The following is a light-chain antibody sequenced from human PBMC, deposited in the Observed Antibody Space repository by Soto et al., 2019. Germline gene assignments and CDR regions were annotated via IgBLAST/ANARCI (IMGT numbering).Light chain of an antibody. CDR1: QSVSSN. Sequence: EIVMTQSPVTLSVSPGERVTLSCRASQSVSSNLAWYQQKPGQAPSLLIYGAFTRATGIPARFSGTGSGTEFTLTFSSLQSEDFALYYCQQYNDWPLTFGQGTKVDIK. CDR2: GAF. J-gene: IGKJ1*01. V-gene: IGKV3-15*01. CDR3: QQYNDWPLT.